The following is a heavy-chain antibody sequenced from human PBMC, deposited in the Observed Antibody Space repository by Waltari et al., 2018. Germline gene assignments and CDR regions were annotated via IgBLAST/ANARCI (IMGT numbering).Heavy chain of an antibody. Sequence: QVQLQESGPGLVKPSETLSLTCTVSGYSISSGYYWGWIRQPPGKGLEWIGSIYHSGSTYYNPSLKSRVTISVDTSKNQFSLKLSSVTAADTAVYYCARGVVVVPAANPHFDYWGQGTLVTVSS. CDR2: IYHSGST. CDR1: GYSISSGYY. V-gene: IGHV4-38-2*02. CDR3: ARGVVVVPAANPHFDY. D-gene: IGHD2-2*01. J-gene: IGHJ4*02.